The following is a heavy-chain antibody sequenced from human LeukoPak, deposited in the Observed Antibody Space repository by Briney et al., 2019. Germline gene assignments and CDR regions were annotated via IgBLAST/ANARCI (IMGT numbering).Heavy chain of an antibody. CDR1: GYTLTELS. J-gene: IGHJ4*02. D-gene: IGHD3-10*01. CDR2: FDPEDGET. V-gene: IGHV1-24*01. Sequence: ASVQVTCKVSGYTLTELSMHWVRQARGKGVEWMGGFDPEDGETIYAQKFQGRVTMTEDTSTDTAYMELSSLRSEDTAVYYCATGNYYGSGSYSPIDYWGQGTLVTASS. CDR3: ATGNYYGSGSYSPIDY.